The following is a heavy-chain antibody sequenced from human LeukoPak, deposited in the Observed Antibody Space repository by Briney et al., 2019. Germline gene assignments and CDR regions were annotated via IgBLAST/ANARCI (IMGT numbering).Heavy chain of an antibody. CDR1: GFTFSSYG. Sequence: GGSLKLSCAASGFTFSSYGMHWVRQAPGKGLEWMAVISYDGSNKYYADSVKGRFTISRDNSKNTLYLQMNSLRAEDTAVYYCAKSHYGDYEEFDYWGQGTLVTVSS. CDR3: AKSHYGDYEEFDY. J-gene: IGHJ4*02. V-gene: IGHV3-30*18. D-gene: IGHD4-17*01. CDR2: ISYDGSNK.